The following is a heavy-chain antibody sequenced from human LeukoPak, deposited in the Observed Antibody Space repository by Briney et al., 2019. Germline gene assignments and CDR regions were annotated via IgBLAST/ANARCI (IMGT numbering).Heavy chain of an antibody. Sequence: ASVTVSFKASGYTFTGYYMHWVRQAPGQGLEWMGWINPNSGGTNYEQKFQGRVTMTRDTSIRTAYMELSRLRSDDTAVYYCARGGNGYSIPGEGDFDYWGQGTLVTVSS. D-gene: IGHD2-15*01. CDR2: INPNSGGT. CDR3: ARGGNGYSIPGEGDFDY. CDR1: GYTFTGYY. V-gene: IGHV1-2*02. J-gene: IGHJ4*02.